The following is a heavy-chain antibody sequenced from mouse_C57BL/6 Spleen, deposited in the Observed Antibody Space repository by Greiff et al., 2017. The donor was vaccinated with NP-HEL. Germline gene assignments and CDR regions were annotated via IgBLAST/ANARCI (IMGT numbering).Heavy chain of an antibody. CDR3: ARSGNYVSYFDY. CDR1: GYAFSSSW. D-gene: IGHD2-1*01. CDR2: IYPGDGDT. V-gene: IGHV1-82*01. Sequence: QVQLQQSGPELVKPGASVKISCKASGYAFSSSWMNWVKQRPGKGLEWIGRIYPGDGDTNYNGKFKGKATLTADKSSSTAYMQLSSLTSEDSAVYFCARSGNYVSYFDYWGQGTTLTVSS. J-gene: IGHJ2*01.